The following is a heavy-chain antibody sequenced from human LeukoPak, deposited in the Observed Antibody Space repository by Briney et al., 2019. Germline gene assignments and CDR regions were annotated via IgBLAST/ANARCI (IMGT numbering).Heavy chain of an antibody. D-gene: IGHD3-3*01. Sequence: PGGSLRLSCAASGFTFSDYYMSWIRQAPGKGLEWVSYISSSGSTIYYADSVKGRFTLSRDNAKNSLYLQMNSLRAEDTAVYYCARDRFDFWSGKYYYYGMDVWGQGTTVTVSS. J-gene: IGHJ6*02. CDR3: ARDRFDFWSGKYYYYGMDV. CDR1: GFTFSDYY. CDR2: ISSSGSTI. V-gene: IGHV3-11*01.